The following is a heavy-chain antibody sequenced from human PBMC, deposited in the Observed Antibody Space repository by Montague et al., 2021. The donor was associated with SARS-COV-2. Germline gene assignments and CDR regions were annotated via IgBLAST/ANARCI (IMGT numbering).Heavy chain of an antibody. Sequence: QSGAEVKKPGESLRISCKGSGYSFTSHWIGWVRQMPGKGLEWMGIINPGDSDTRNNPSFRGQVNISVDKSINTAYLQWSSLEASDTAMYFCARQGYARPDFDSWGQGTLVTVSS. D-gene: IGHD2-15*01. CDR1: GYSFTSHW. CDR3: ARQGYARPDFDS. CDR2: INPGDSDT. V-gene: IGHV5-51*01. J-gene: IGHJ4*02.